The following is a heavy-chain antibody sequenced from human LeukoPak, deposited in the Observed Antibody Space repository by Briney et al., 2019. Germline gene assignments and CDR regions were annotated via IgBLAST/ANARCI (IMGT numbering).Heavy chain of an antibody. CDR2: INHSGST. CDR1: GGSFSGYY. J-gene: IGHJ5*02. D-gene: IGHD5-24*01. CDR3: ATYRDDWFDP. Sequence: PSETLSLTCAVYGGSFSGYYWSWIRQPPGKGLEWIGEINHSGSTNYNPSLKSRVTMSEDTSKNHFSLKLTSVTAADTAFYYCATYRDDWFDPWGQGILVTVSS. V-gene: IGHV4-34*01.